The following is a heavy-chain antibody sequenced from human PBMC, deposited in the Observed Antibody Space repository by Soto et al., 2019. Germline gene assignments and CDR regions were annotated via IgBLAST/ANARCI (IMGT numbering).Heavy chain of an antibody. J-gene: IGHJ4*02. CDR3: TTDAKYASSWRFDY. V-gene: IGHV3-15*01. D-gene: IGHD6-13*01. CDR2: IKSKVDGGTT. Sequence: PGGSLRLSXAASGFTFSEAWMSWVRQAPGKGLEWVGRIKSKVDGGTTDHAAPVKGRFTISRDDSRNMLYLQMNNLKTEDTAIYYCTTDAKYASSWRFDYWGQGILVTVSS. CDR1: GFTFSEAW.